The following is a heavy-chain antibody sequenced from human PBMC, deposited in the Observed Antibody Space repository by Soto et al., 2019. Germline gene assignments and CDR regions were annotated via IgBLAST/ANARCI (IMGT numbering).Heavy chain of an antibody. D-gene: IGHD3-9*01. J-gene: IGHJ3*02. CDR2: ISGSGGST. CDR3: CPDYDILTGHSDAFDI. Sequence: GGSLRLSCAASGFTFSSYAMSWVRQAPGKGLEWVSAISGSGGSTYYADSVKGRFTISRDNSKNTLYLQMNSLRAEDTAVYYCCPDYDILTGHSDAFDIWGQGTMVTVSS. CDR1: GFTFSSYA. V-gene: IGHV3-23*01.